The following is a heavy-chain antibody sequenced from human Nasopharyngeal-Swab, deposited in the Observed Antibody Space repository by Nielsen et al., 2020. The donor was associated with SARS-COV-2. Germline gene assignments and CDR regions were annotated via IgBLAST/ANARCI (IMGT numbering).Heavy chain of an antibody. CDR3: ARGRYDSSGYLSHFDY. D-gene: IGHD3-22*01. Sequence: RQAPGKGLEWIREINHSGSTNYNPSLKSRVTISVDTSKNQFSLKLSSVTAADTTVYYCARGRYDSSGYLSHFDYWGQGTLVTVSS. J-gene: IGHJ4*02. V-gene: IGHV4-34*01. CDR2: INHSGST.